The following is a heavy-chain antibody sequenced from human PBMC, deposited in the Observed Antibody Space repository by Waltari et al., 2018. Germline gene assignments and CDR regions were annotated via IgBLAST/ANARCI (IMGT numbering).Heavy chain of an antibody. CDR1: GFPFSSSA. J-gene: IGHJ4*02. V-gene: IGHV3-30*02. CDR2: IRYDGSNK. Sequence: QVQLVESGGGVVQPGGSLRLSCAASGFPFSSSAMHWVRQAPGKGLEWVAFIRYDGSNKYYADSVKGRFTISRDNSKNTLYLQMNSLRAEDTAVYYCAKDTVDYWGQGTLVTVSS. CDR3: AKDTVDY.